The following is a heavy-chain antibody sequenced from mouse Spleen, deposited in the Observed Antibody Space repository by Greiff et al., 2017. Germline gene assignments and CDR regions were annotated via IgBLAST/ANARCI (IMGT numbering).Heavy chain of an antibody. Sequence: VQLVESGAELVRPGASVTLSCKASGYTFTDYEMHWVKQTPVHGLEWIGAIDPETGGTAYNQKFKGKAILTADKSSSTAYMELRSLTSEDSAVYYCTRGPYYYGSSYWYFDVWGTGTTVTVSS. CDR1: GYTFTDYE. D-gene: IGHD1-1*01. J-gene: IGHJ1*03. CDR2: IDPETGGT. V-gene: IGHV1-15*01. CDR3: TRGPYYYGSSYWYFDV.